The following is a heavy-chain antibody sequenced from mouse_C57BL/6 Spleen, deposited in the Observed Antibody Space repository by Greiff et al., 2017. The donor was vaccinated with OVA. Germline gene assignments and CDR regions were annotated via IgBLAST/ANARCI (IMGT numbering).Heavy chain of an antibody. D-gene: IGHD2-1*01. CDR2: ISDGGSYT. CDR1: GFTFSSYA. CDR3: ARGCYGNYVFDY. V-gene: IGHV5-4*03. Sequence: EVKLMESGGGLVKPGGSLKLSCAASGFTFSSYAMSWVRQTPEKRLEWVATISDGGSYTYYPDNVKGRFTISRDNAKNNLYLQMSHLKSEDTAMYYCARGCYGNYVFDYWGQGTTLTVSS. J-gene: IGHJ2*01.